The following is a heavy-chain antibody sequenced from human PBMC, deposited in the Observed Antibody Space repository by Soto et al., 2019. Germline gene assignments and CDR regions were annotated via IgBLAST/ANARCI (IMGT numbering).Heavy chain of an antibody. D-gene: IGHD6-19*01. Sequence: QLQLQESGPGLVKPSETLSLTCTVSGGSISSSSYYWGWIRQPPGKGLEWIGSIYYSGSTYYNPSLKSRVTISVDTSKNQFSLKLSSVTAADTAVYYCARAGTGIAVAGHGGSPLYWGQGTLVTVSS. J-gene: IGHJ4*02. CDR1: GGSISSSSYY. V-gene: IGHV4-39*01. CDR2: IYYSGST. CDR3: ARAGTGIAVAGHGGSPLY.